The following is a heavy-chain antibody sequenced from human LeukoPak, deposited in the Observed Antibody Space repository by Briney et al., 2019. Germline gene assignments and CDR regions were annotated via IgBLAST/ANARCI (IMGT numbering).Heavy chain of an antibody. J-gene: IGHJ4*02. V-gene: IGHV4-39*01. CDR3: AGHSFHYDSSGYYYFFDY. D-gene: IGHD3-22*01. CDR2: IYYSGST. CDR1: GGSISSSSYN. Sequence: SETLSLTCTVSGGSISSSSYNWGWIRQPPGKGLEWIGSIYYSGSTYYNPSLKSRVTISVDTSKNQFSLKLSSVTAADRAVYYCAGHSFHYDSSGYYYFFDYWGQGTLVTVSS.